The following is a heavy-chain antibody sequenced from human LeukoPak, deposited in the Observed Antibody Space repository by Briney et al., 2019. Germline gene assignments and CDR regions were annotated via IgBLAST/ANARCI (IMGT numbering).Heavy chain of an antibody. D-gene: IGHD4-17*01. CDR2: IKEDGSVN. V-gene: IGHV3-7*01. CDR3: ARYGNNVDNAFDI. CDR1: AFTFRSYW. J-gene: IGHJ3*02. Sequence: GGSLRLSCAASAFTFRSYWMSWVRQAPGKGLEWVANIKEDGSVNYYVDSVKGRFTISRDNAENSLYLQMNSLRVEDTALYYCARYGNNVDNAFDIWGQGTMVTVSS.